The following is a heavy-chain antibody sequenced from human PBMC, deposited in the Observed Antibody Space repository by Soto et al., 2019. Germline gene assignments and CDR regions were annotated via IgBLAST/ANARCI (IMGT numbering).Heavy chain of an antibody. Sequence: PSETLSLTCTVSGGSISSYYWSWIRQPPGKGLEWIGYIYYSGSTNYNPSLKSRVTISVDTSKNQFSLKLSSVTAADTAVYYCASGEPRGGGRYYFDYWGQGTLVTVS. CDR2: IYYSGST. J-gene: IGHJ4*02. CDR1: GGSISSYY. V-gene: IGHV4-59*08. CDR3: ASGEPRGGGRYYFDY. D-gene: IGHD2-15*01.